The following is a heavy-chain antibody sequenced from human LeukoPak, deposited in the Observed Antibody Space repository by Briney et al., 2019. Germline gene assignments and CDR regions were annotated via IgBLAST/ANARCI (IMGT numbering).Heavy chain of an antibody. Sequence: PGGSLRLSCAASGFTFSSYSMNWVRQAPGKGLEWVSSIISSSSYIYYADSVKGRFTISRNNAKNSLYLQMNSLRAEDTAVYYCASGLWSGDDAFDIWGQGTMVTVSS. V-gene: IGHV3-21*01. J-gene: IGHJ3*02. CDR3: ASGLWSGDDAFDI. CDR1: GFTFSSYS. CDR2: IISSSSYI. D-gene: IGHD3-3*01.